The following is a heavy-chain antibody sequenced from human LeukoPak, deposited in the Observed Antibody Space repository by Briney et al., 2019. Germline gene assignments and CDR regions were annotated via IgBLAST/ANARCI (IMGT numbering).Heavy chain of an antibody. CDR3: AQVMGFRGAPSDY. D-gene: IGHD3-10*01. Sequence: GGSLRLSCAASGFTVSGNYMSWVRQTPGKGLEWVSVIYGGGSRYYADSVKGRFTISRDNSKNTLYLQMNSLRDEDTALYYCAQVMGFRGAPSDYWGQGTLVTVSS. V-gene: IGHV3-66*01. CDR2: IYGGGSR. CDR1: GFTVSGNY. J-gene: IGHJ4*02.